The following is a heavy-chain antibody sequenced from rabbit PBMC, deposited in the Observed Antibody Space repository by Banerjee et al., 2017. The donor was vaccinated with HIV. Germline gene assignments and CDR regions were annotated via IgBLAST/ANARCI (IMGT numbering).Heavy chain of an antibody. CDR2: IYAGSSGST. CDR1: GLDFSSSYW. J-gene: IGHJ4*01. Sequence: QSLEESGGDLVKPGASLTLTCKASGLDFSSSYWIYWVRQAPGKGLEWIACIYAGSSGSTYYASWAKGRLTISKTSWTTVTLQMTSLTAADTATYFCARDLAGVIGWNFNLWGPGTLVTVS. D-gene: IGHD4-1*01. V-gene: IGHV1S40*01. CDR3: ARDLAGVIGWNFNL.